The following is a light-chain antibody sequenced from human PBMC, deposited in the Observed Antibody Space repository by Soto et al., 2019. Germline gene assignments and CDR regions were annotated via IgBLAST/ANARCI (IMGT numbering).Light chain of an antibody. CDR2: GAS. CDR1: QSIATSQ. CDR3: QQFAASPRT. Sequence: EIVLTQSPGTLSLSPGXRATLFCRASQSIATSQLAWYQQKPGQAPRLLIGASTRATGIPDRFSDSGSGTDFTLTISRLEPEDFAVYYCQQFAASPRTFGQGTKVDIK. J-gene: IGKJ1*01. V-gene: IGKV3-20*01.